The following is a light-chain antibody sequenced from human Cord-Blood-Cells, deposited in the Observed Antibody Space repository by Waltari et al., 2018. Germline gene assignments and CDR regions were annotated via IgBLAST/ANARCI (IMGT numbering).Light chain of an antibody. CDR3: QQYYSTPT. V-gene: IGKV4-1*01. CDR2: WAS. J-gene: IGKJ2*01. CDR1: QSVLYSSNNKNY. Sequence: DLVMTQSPDSRALSLGERASINCKSSQSVLYSSNNKNYLAWYQQKPGQPPKLLIYWASTRESVVPDRFSGSGSGTDFTLTISSLQAEDVAVYYCQQYYSTPTFGQGTKLEIK.